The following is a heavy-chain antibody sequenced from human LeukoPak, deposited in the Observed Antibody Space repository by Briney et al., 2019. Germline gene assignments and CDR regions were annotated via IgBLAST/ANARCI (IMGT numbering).Heavy chain of an antibody. J-gene: IGHJ4*02. Sequence: GGSLRLSCVAPGFSISTYWMTWVRQAPGKGLEWVSYISSSGSTIYYADSVKGRFTISRDNAKNSLYLQMNSLRAEDTAVYYCARDVYYYDSSGYYFPGGSDYWGQGTLVTVSS. CDR1: GFSISTYW. V-gene: IGHV3-48*04. D-gene: IGHD3-22*01. CDR2: ISSSGSTI. CDR3: ARDVYYYDSSGYYFPGGSDY.